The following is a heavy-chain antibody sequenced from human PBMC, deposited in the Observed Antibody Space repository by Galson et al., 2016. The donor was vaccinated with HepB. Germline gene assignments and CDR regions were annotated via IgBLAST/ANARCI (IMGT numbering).Heavy chain of an antibody. CDR1: GDSVSSNSAG. J-gene: IGHJ4*02. V-gene: IGHV6-1*01. CDR3: ARSYLLGRGFGW. D-gene: IGHD7-27*01. CDR2: TFYRSNWQN. Sequence: CAISGDSVSSNSAGWNWIRQSPSRGLEWLGRTFYRSNWQNHYAESVKGRITINPDTSKNQFSLQLSFVTPEDTAVYYCARSYLLGRGFGWWGQGTLVTVSS.